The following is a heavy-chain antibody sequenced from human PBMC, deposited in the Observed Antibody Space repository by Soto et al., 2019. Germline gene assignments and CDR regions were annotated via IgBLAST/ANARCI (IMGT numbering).Heavy chain of an antibody. CDR3: ARVNSAYDSSGYYSGAPHQIRAFDI. CDR2: INPSGGST. CDR1: GYTFTSYY. D-gene: IGHD3-22*01. J-gene: IGHJ3*02. V-gene: IGHV1-46*01. Sequence: GASVKVSCKASGYTFTSYYMHWVRQAPGQGLEWMGIINPSGGSTSYAQKFQGRVTMTRDTSTSTVYMELSSLRSEDTAVYYCARVNSAYDSSGYYSGAPHQIRAFDIWGQGTMVTVSS.